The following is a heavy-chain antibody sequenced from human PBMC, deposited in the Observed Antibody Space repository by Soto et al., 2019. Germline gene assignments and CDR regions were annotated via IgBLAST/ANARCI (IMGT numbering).Heavy chain of an antibody. V-gene: IGHV3-43*01. CDR1: GFTFNDYT. Sequence: SLRLSCAASGFTFNDYTMHWVRQPPGKGLEWVSLIRWDGGNTSYADSVKGRFTISRDNSKNSLYLQMNSLRTEDTAFYYCVKAWSHSTTWFDYWGQGTLVTVSS. D-gene: IGHD6-13*01. J-gene: IGHJ4*02. CDR3: VKAWSHSTTWFDY. CDR2: IRWDGGNT.